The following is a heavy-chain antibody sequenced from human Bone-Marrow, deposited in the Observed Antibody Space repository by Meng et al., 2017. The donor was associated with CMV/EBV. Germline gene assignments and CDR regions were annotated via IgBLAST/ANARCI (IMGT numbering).Heavy chain of an antibody. Sequence: GGSLRLSCAASGFTFSDYYMSWIRQAPGKGLEWVSYISSSGSTIYYADSVKGRFTISRDNSKNTLYLQMNSLRAEDTAVYYCAKDPFRMADAFDIWGQGTMVTVSS. V-gene: IGHV3-11*01. J-gene: IGHJ3*02. CDR3: AKDPFRMADAFDI. D-gene: IGHD2-8*01. CDR2: ISSSGSTI. CDR1: GFTFSDYY.